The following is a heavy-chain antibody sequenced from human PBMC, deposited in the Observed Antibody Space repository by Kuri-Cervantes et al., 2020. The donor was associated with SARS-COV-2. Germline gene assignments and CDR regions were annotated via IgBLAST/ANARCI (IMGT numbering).Heavy chain of an antibody. J-gene: IGHJ6*02. CDR3: ARDWGSGYSGGRGVDV. CDR1: GFTFSSYG. D-gene: IGHD3-3*01. CDR2: IWYDGSNK. Sequence: GGSLRLSCAASGFTFSSYGMHWVRQAPGKGLEWVAVIWYDGSNKYYADSVKGRFTISRDNSKNTLYLQMNSLRAEDTAVYYCARDWGSGYSGGRGVDVWGQGTTVTVSS. V-gene: IGHV3-33*08.